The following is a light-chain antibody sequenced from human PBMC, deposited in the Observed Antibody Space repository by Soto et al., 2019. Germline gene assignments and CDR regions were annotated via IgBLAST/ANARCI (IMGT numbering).Light chain of an antibody. J-gene: IGKJ1*01. CDR1: QSFTTSQ. V-gene: IGKV3-20*01. CDR2: GAS. Sequence: EIVMTQSPAILSVSPGERATLFCRASQSFTTSQLAWYQQRPGQAPRVLIFGASRRATGIPDRFSGSGSGTDFTLTISRLEPEDSAVYYCQQYASSPRTFGQGTTVEIK. CDR3: QQYASSPRT.